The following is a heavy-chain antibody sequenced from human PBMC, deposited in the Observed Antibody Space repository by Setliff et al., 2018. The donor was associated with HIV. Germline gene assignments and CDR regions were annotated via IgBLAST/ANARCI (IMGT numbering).Heavy chain of an antibody. Sequence: GASVKVSCKASGYTFNGYGRHWVRQATGERFEWMGWINGDNGDRKDSEKFQGRVTITRDTSANIVYMEVSSLRSEDTAIYYCARGGPLGSWLNFYYYGMDVWGQGTTVTVSS. CDR2: INGDNGDR. CDR3: ARGGPLGSWLNFYYYGMDV. CDR1: GYTFNGYG. D-gene: IGHD6-13*01. J-gene: IGHJ6*02. V-gene: IGHV1-3*01.